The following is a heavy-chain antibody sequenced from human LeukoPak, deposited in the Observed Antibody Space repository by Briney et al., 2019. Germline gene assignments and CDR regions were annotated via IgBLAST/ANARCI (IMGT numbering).Heavy chain of an antibody. CDR1: GYNFPIYW. D-gene: IGHD2-15*01. V-gene: IGHV5-51*01. J-gene: IGHJ4*02. CDR3: ARGYCSGGSCQPSYFDY. CDR2: IYPGDSDT. Sequence: GESLKISCQGSGYNFPIYWIGWVRQMPRKGLEWMGIIYPGDSDTRYSPSFQGQVTISADKSISTAYLQWSSLKASDTAMYYCARGYCSGGSCQPSYFDYWGQGTLVTVSS.